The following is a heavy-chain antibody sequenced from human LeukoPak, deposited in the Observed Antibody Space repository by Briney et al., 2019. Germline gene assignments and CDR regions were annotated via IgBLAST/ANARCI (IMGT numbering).Heavy chain of an antibody. Sequence: PSETLSLTCTVSGGSISSGSYYWSWIRQPAGKGLEWIGRIYTSGSTNYNPSLKSRVTISVDTSKNQSSLKLSSVTAADTAVYYCARVNSTSRHWFDPWGQGTLVTVSS. V-gene: IGHV4-61*02. CDR2: IYTSGST. CDR3: ARVNSTSRHWFDP. CDR1: GGSISSGSYY. D-gene: IGHD2-2*01. J-gene: IGHJ5*02.